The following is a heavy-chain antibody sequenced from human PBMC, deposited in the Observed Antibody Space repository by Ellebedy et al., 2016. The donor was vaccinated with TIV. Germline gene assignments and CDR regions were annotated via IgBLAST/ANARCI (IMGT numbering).Heavy chain of an antibody. CDR1: GGSISSSSYY. CDR3: AREAVEHAPDYRLGFDP. Sequence: MPSETLSLTCTVSGGSISSSSYYWGWIRQPPGKGLEWIGYIYYSGSTNYNPSLKSRVTISVDTSTNQFSLKLSSVTAADTAVYYCAREAVEHAPDYRLGFDPWGQGTLVTVSS. J-gene: IGHJ5*02. CDR2: IYYSGST. V-gene: IGHV4-61*01. D-gene: IGHD4-11*01.